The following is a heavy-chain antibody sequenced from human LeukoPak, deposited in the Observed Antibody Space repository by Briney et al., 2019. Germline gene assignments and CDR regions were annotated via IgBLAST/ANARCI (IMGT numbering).Heavy chain of an antibody. CDR3: ARVNGVPAAMWATNNGWMDV. CDR2: ISSSSSYI. CDR1: GFTFSSYS. Sequence: GGSLRLSCAASGFTFSSYSMNWVRQAPGKGLEWVSSISSSSSYIYYADSVKGRFTISRDNAKNSLYLQMNSLRAEDTAVYYCARVNGVPAAMWATNNGWMDVWGKGTTVTVSS. D-gene: IGHD2-2*01. V-gene: IGHV3-21*01. J-gene: IGHJ6*04.